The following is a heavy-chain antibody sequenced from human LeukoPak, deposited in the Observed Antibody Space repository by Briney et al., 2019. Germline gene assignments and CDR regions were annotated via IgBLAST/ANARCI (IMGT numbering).Heavy chain of an antibody. CDR1: GYTFTSYG. CDR3: ARDSALLGAYYFDY. CDR2: ISAYSGGT. V-gene: IGHV1-2*02. Sequence: ASVKVSCKASGYTFTSYGISWVRQAPGQGLEWMGWISAYSGGTNYAQKFQGRVTMTRDTSISTAYMELSRLRSDDTAVYYCARDSALLGAYYFDYWGQGTLVTVSS. J-gene: IGHJ4*02. D-gene: IGHD3-16*01.